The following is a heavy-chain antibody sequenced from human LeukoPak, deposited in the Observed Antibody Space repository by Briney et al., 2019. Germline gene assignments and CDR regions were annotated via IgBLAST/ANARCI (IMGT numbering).Heavy chain of an antibody. D-gene: IGHD4-11*01. V-gene: IGHV3-23*01. Sequence: PGGSLRLSCAASGFTFSSYAMSWVRQAPGKGLEWVSSISISVSSTYYTDSVKGRFTISRDNSKNTLYLQMTSLRAEDTAVYYCAKGDYNAGLIDYWGQGTLVTVSS. CDR2: ISISVSST. CDR3: AKGDYNAGLIDY. CDR1: GFTFSSYA. J-gene: IGHJ4*02.